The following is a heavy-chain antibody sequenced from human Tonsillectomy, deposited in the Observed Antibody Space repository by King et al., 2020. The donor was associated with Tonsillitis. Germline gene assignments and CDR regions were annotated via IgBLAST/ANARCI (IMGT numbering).Heavy chain of an antibody. V-gene: IGHV3-48*04. D-gene: IGHD6-25*01. CDR2: ISTSGSSV. CDR1: GFTFSTYS. J-gene: IGHJ4*02. Sequence: QLVQSGGGLVQPGGSLSLSCAASGFTFSTYSMNWVRQAPGKGLEWIAFISTSGSSVNYADSVRGRFTISRDNAKKFLYLQIDSLSAEDTAVYYCARVSAAATEDYWGQGALVIVSS. CDR3: ARVSAAATEDY.